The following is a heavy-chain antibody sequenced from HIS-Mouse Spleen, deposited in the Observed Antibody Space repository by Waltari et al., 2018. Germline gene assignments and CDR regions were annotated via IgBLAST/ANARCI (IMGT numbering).Heavy chain of an antibody. CDR1: GGSFSGYY. Sequence: QVQLQQWGAGLLKPSETLSLTCAVYGGSFSGYYWSWIRQPPGKGLEWIGEINHNGSTNYNPSLKSRVTISVDTSKNQFSLKLSSVTAADTAVYYCARGLAARFDYWGQGTLVTVSS. CDR3: ARGLAARFDY. D-gene: IGHD6-6*01. J-gene: IGHJ4*02. V-gene: IGHV4-34*01. CDR2: INHNGST.